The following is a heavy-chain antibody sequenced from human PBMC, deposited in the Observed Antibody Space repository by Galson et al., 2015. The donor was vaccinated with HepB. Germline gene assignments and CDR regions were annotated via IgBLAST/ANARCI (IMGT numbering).Heavy chain of an antibody. CDR1: GFTFSSYW. CDR2: IKQDGSET. J-gene: IGHJ6*02. D-gene: IGHD6-19*01. CDR3: ARDLKESPWLARYYYGMDV. V-gene: IGHV3-7*03. Sequence: SLRLSCAASGFTFSSYWMSWVRQAPGKGLEWVANIKQDGSETYYVDSVKGRVTISRDNAKNSLYLQMNSLRAEDTAVYYCARDLKESPWLARYYYGMDVWGQGTTVTVSS.